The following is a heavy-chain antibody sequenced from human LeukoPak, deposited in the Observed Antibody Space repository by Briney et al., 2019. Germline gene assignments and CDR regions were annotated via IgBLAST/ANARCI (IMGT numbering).Heavy chain of an antibody. V-gene: IGHV4-38-2*02. J-gene: IGHJ5*02. CDR2: IYHSGST. D-gene: IGHD6-6*01. CDR1: GYSISSGYY. Sequence: SETLSLTCTVSGYSISSGYYWGWIRQPPGKGLEWIGSIYHSGSTYYNPSLKSRVTISVDTSKNQFSLKLSSVTAADTAVYYCARDRSIFYIAARPLGWFDPWGQGTLVTVSS. CDR3: ARDRSIFYIAARPLGWFDP.